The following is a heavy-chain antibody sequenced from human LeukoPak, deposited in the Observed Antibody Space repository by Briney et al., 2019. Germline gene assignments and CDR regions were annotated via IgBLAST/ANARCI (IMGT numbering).Heavy chain of an antibody. Sequence: GGSLRLSCTASGFTFGDYAMSWFRQAPGKGLEWVGFIRSRAYVGATEYAASVKGRFTISRDDSKSIAYLQMNSLKTEDTAVYYCTRDPSRYCSSTSCYGYYYMDVWGKGTTVTVSS. CDR3: TRDPSRYCSSTSCYGYYYMDV. CDR2: IRSRAYVGAT. V-gene: IGHV3-49*03. CDR1: GFTFGDYA. D-gene: IGHD2-2*01. J-gene: IGHJ6*03.